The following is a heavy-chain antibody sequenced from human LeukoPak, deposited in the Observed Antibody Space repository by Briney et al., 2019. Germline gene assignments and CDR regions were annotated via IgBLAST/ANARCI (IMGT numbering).Heavy chain of an antibody. CDR2: IIPIFGTA. CDR1: GGTFSSYA. Sequence: GASVKVSCKASGGTFSSYAISWVRQAPGQGLEWMGGIIPIFGTANYAQKFQGRVTITTDESTSTAYMELSSLRSEATAVYYCARASALDSSGYWFDPWGQGTLVTVSS. CDR3: ARASALDSSGYWFDP. V-gene: IGHV1-69*05. J-gene: IGHJ5*02. D-gene: IGHD3-22*01.